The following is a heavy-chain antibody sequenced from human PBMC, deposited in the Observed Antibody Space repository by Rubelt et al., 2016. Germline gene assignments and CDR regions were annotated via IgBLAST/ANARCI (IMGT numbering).Heavy chain of an antibody. J-gene: IGHJ4*02. CDR1: GYSFTSHW. V-gene: IGHV5-51*01. CDR2: ISPGDSDV. CDR3: ARLYSPMYYFDF. D-gene: IGHD1-26*01. Sequence: EVQLVQSGAEVRKPGESLKISCRVSGYSFTSHWIGWVRQTSGKGLEWMGIISPGDSDVQYTPSFQGQVTLSVDNAINTCYLQWNSRKASDTAMYYCARLYSPMYYFDFWGQGTLVTVSS.